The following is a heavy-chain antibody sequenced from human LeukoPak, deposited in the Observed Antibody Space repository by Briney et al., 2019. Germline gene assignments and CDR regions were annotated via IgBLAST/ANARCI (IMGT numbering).Heavy chain of an antibody. Sequence: GGSLRLSCAASGFTFSSYSMNWVRQAPGKGLEWGSYISSSSSTIYYADSVKGRFSISRDNAKNSLYLQMNSLRAEDTAVYYCARAYCGCDCSSPFDCWAQGTLVTVSS. CDR2: ISSSSSTI. V-gene: IGHV3-48*01. CDR1: GFTFSSYS. CDR3: ARAYCGCDCSSPFDC. J-gene: IGHJ4*02. D-gene: IGHD2-21*01.